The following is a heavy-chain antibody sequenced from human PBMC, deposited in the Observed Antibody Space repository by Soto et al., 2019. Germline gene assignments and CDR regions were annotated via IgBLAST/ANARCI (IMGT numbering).Heavy chain of an antibody. CDR1: GFTFSSYA. Sequence: GGSLRLSCAASGFTFSSYAMSWVRQAPGKGLEWVSAISGSGGSTYYADSVKGRFTISRDNSKNTLYLQMNSLRAEDTAVYYCAKSFSGYSYGSMSEDWYFDLWGRGTLVTVSS. CDR3: AKSFSGYSYGSMSEDWYFDL. J-gene: IGHJ2*01. D-gene: IGHD5-18*01. V-gene: IGHV3-23*01. CDR2: ISGSGGST.